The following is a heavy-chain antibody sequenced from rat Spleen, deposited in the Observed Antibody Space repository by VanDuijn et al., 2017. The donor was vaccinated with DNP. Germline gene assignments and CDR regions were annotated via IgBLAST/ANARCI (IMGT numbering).Heavy chain of an antibody. CDR1: GFTFSNYD. CDR3: ARQGVSY. J-gene: IGHJ2*01. Sequence: EVQLVESGGGLVQPGRSLKLSCVASGFTFSNYDMAWVRQAPTKGLEWVASISTRGGDTYYGDSVKGRFTVSRDNAKSTLYLQMDSLRSEDTATYYCARQGVSYWGQGVMVTVSS. CDR2: ISTRGGDT. D-gene: IGHD4-3*01. V-gene: IGHV5-25*01.